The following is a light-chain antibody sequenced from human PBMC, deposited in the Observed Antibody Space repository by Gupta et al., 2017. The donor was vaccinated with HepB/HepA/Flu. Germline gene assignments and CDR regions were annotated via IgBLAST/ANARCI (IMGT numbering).Light chain of an antibody. Sequence: EIVMTQSPATLSVSPGERATLSCRASQSVSSNLAWYQQKPGQAPRLLIYGASTRDTGIPARFSGSGCGKEFTLTISSRQSEDFAVYYCQQYNNWPPLTFGQGTQLEIK. CDR1: QSVSSN. CDR3: QQYNNWPPLT. CDR2: GAS. V-gene: IGKV3-15*01. J-gene: IGKJ5*01.